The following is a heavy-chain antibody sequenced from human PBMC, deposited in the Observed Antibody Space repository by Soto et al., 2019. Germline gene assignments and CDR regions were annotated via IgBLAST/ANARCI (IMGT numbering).Heavy chain of an antibody. D-gene: IGHD6-19*01. CDR2: ISAYNGKT. CDR3: ARDRLIAVTGLLHY. Sequence: QVQLVQSGAEVKKPGASVKVSCKTSGYPFTSYGINWVRQAPGQGPEWMGWISAYNGKTSYTQKFXGXVSXTTDTSTSTAYMELRSLRSDDTAVYYCARDRLIAVTGLLHYWGQGTLVTVSS. V-gene: IGHV1-18*01. J-gene: IGHJ4*02. CDR1: GYPFTSYG.